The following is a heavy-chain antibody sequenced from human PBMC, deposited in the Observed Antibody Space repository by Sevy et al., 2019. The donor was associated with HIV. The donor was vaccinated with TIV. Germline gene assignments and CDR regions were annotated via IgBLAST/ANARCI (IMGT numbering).Heavy chain of an antibody. CDR3: GGGPKVLRFSPPNGQDYYYYMDV. J-gene: IGHJ6*03. CDR2: ISAYNGNT. CDR1: GYTFSNYG. D-gene: IGHD3-3*01. V-gene: IGHV1-18*01. Sequence: ASVKVSCKASGYTFSNYGINWVRQAPGQGLEWMAWISAYNGNTNYAQKLQGRVTMTTDTSTSTAYMELRSLRSDDTAVYYCGGGPKVLRFSPPNGQDYYYYMDVWGKGTTVTVSS.